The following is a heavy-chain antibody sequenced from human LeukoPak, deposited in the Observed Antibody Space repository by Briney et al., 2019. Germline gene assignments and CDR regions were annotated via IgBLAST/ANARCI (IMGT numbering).Heavy chain of an antibody. D-gene: IGHD2-2*01. CDR3: ARTTEDCSSTSCYQYWFDP. CDR2: IHYSGSP. CDR1: GGSISNYY. J-gene: IGHJ5*02. Sequence: SETLSLTCTVSGGSISNYYWSWIRQPPGKGLEWIGYIHYSGSPNYNPSLKSRVSISVDTSKNQFSLKLNSVTAADTAVYYCARTTEDCSSTSCYQYWFDPWGQGTLVTVSS. V-gene: IGHV4-59*01.